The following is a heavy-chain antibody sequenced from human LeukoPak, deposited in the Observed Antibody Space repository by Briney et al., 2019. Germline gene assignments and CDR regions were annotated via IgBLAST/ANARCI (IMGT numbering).Heavy chain of an antibody. D-gene: IGHD5-12*01. CDR3: AREYRHQPD. Sequence: ASVKVSCKASGYTFTGYYMHWVRQAPGQGLEWMGWINPNSGGTNNAQKFQGRVTMTTDTSTTTAYMELSSLTSEDTAVYYCAREYRHQPDWGQGTLVTVSA. V-gene: IGHV1-2*02. CDR1: GYTFTGYY. CDR2: INPNSGGT. J-gene: IGHJ4*02.